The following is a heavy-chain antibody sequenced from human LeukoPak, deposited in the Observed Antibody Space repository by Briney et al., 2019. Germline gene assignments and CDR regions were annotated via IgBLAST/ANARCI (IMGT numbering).Heavy chain of an antibody. CDR1: AYTFTGYY. J-gene: IGHJ4*02. V-gene: IGHV1-2*02. D-gene: IGHD5-24*01. Sequence: REASVKVSCKASAYTFTGYYMHWVRQAPGQGLEWMGWINPNSGGTNYAQNFQGRVTMTRDTSISTAYMELSRLRSDDTAVYYCARDLLALVATSRPLGYWGQGTLVTVSS. CDR2: INPNSGGT. CDR3: ARDLLALVATSRPLGY.